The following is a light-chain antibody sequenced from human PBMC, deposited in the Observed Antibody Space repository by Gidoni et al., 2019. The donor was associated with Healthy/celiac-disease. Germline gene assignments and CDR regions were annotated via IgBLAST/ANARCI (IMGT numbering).Light chain of an antibody. Sequence: NFMLTQPHSVPEPPGQTVTISFTRSSGSLASNHVQWYQQRPGSAPTTVINEDNQRPSGVPDRFSGSIDSSSNSASLTISGLKTEDEADYYCQSYDSSKDVVFGGGTKLTVL. CDR2: EDN. CDR3: QSYDSSKDVV. J-gene: IGLJ2*01. CDR1: SGSLASNH. V-gene: IGLV6-57*04.